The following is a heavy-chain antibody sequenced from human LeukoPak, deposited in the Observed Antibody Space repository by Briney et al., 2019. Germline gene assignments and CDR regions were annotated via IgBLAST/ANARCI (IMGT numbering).Heavy chain of an antibody. CDR2: ITNSSGTI. V-gene: IGHV3-48*04. J-gene: IGHJ4*02. D-gene: IGHD3-10*01. CDR1: GFTFSSYS. Sequence: GGSLRLSCAASGFTFSSYSMNWVRQAPGKGLEWVSYITNSSGTIYYADSVKGRFTISRDNAKNSLYLQMNSLRAEDTAVYYCAKGAYHYYGSGSYTLDFWGQGTQVTVSS. CDR3: AKGAYHYYGSGSYTLDF.